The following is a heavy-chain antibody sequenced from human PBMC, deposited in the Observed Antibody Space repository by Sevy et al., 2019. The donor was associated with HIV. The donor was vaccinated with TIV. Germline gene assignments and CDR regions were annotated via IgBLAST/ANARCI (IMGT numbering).Heavy chain of an antibody. CDR3: TRDLGSSPASFFDY. V-gene: IGHV1-18*04. J-gene: IGHJ4*02. D-gene: IGHD6-19*01. CDR1: GYTFTSFG. CDR2: ISAYNDHT. Sequence: ASVNVSCKASGYTFTSFGISWVRQAPGQGPEWMAWISAYNDHTNYSQKFQGRVTMTQDISTSTVYMELRSLRSDDTAIYYCTRDLGSSPASFFDYWGQGTLVTVSS.